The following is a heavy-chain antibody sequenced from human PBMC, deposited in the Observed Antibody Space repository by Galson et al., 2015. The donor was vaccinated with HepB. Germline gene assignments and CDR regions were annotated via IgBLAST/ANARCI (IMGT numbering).Heavy chain of an antibody. V-gene: IGHV4-4*02. J-gene: IGHJ4*02. D-gene: IGHD2-15*01. Sequence: SETLSLTCAVSGGSISSSNWWSWVRQPPGKGLEWIGEIYHSGSTNYNPSLKSRVTISVDKSTNQFSLKLNSVTAADTAVYYCARDPSGYCSGGGCHWYLDYWGQGTVVAVSS. CDR2: IYHSGST. CDR3: ARDPSGYCSGGGCHWYLDY. CDR1: GGSISSSNW.